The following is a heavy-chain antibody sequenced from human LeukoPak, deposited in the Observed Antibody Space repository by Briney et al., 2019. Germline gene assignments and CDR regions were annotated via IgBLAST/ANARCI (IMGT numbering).Heavy chain of an antibody. D-gene: IGHD4-23*01. V-gene: IGHV3-48*03. CDR2: ISSSGSTI. CDR1: GFSFSSYA. Sequence: GGSLRLSCAASGFSFSSYAMNWVRQAPGKGLEWVSYISSSGSTIYYADSVKGRFTVSRDNAKNSLYLQMNSLRAEDTAVYYCARDFRRLRWEGSPRPEYFQHWGQGTLVTVSS. CDR3: ARDFRRLRWEGSPRPEYFQH. J-gene: IGHJ1*01.